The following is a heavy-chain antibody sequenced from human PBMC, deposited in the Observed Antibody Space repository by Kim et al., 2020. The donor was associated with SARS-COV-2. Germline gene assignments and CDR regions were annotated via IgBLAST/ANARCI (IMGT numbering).Heavy chain of an antibody. V-gene: IGHV1-18*04. J-gene: IGHJ5*02. Sequence: ASVKVSCQASGYVFSSYTITWVRQAPGKGLEWMGWVTTYNGDTNYAERLRGRVSMTTDTSTNTAYMELTNLRPDDTAIYFCARGGGSWFTRWGLGTQVTV. D-gene: IGHD3-10*01. CDR2: VTTYNGDT. CDR1: GYVFSSYT. CDR3: ARGGGSWFTR.